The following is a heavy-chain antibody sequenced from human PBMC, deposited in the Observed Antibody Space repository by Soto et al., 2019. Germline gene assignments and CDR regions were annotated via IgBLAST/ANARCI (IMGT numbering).Heavy chain of an antibody. V-gene: IGHV3-23*01. Sequence: GGSLRLSCAASGFTFSSYAMSWVRQAPGKGLEWVSAISGSGGSTYYADSVKGRFTISRDNSKNTLYLQMNSLRAEDTAVYYCRAVAGGSGEAFFDYWGQGTLVTVSS. CDR1: GFTFSSYA. CDR3: RAVAGGSGEAFFDY. J-gene: IGHJ4*02. D-gene: IGHD6-19*01. CDR2: ISGSGGST.